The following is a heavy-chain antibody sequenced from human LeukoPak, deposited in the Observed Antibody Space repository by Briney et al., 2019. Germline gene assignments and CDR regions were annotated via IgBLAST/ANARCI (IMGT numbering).Heavy chain of an antibody. J-gene: IGHJ3*02. CDR1: GGSISSSSYY. D-gene: IGHD3-3*01. CDR2: IYYSGST. CDR3: ARRPVLRFLGSDAFDS. Sequence: SETLSLTRTVSGGSISSSSYYWGWIRQPPGKGLEWIGSIYYSGSTYYNPSLKSRVTISVDTSKNQFSLKLSSVTAADTAVYYCARRPVLRFLGSDAFDSWGQGTMVTVSS. V-gene: IGHV4-39*01.